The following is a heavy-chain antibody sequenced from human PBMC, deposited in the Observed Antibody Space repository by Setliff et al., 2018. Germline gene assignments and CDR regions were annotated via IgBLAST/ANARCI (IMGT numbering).Heavy chain of an antibody. CDR2: INYSGNT. V-gene: IGHV4-39*01. D-gene: IGHD2-15*01. CDR1: GGSISSTSYY. CDR3: ARHRRSCSGASCHFDY. Sequence: PSETLSLTCTVSGGSISSTSYYWDWIRQPPGRGLEWLGSINYSGNTFYNPSLKSRVFMSVDTSAKQFSLMLISMTATDAAVYYCARHRRSCSGASCHFDYWGRGALVTVSS. J-gene: IGHJ4*02.